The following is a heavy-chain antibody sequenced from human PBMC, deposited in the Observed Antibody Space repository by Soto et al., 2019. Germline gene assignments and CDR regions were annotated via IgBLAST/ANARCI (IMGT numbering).Heavy chain of an antibody. CDR2: INAGNGNT. CDR1: GYTFTSYA. D-gene: IGHD6-19*01. Sequence: QVQLVQSGAEVKKPGASVKVSCKASGYTFTSYAMHWVRQAPGQRLEWMGWINAGNGNTKYSQKLQGRVTMTTDTSTSTAYMELRSLRSDDTAVYYCARALRYSSGQGDFDYWGQVTLVPVSS. CDR3: ARALRYSSGQGDFDY. V-gene: IGHV1-3*01. J-gene: IGHJ4*02.